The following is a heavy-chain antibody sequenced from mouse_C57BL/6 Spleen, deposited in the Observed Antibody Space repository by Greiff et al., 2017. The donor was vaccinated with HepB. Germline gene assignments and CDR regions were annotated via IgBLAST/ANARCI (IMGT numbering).Heavy chain of an antibody. V-gene: IGHV1-66*01. CDR1: GYSFTSYY. Sequence: QVQLQQSGPELVKPGASVKISCKASGYSFTSYYIHWVKQRPGQGLEWIGWIYPGSGNTKYNEKFKGKATLTADTSSSTAYMQLSSLTSEDSAVYYCARGDYYGSSYDAMDYWGQGTSVTVSS. CDR2: IYPGSGNT. D-gene: IGHD1-1*01. CDR3: ARGDYYGSSYDAMDY. J-gene: IGHJ4*01.